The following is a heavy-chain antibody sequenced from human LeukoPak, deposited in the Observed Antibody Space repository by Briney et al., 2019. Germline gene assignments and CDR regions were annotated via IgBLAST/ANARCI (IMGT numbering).Heavy chain of an antibody. J-gene: IGHJ5*02. D-gene: IGHD1-26*01. V-gene: IGHV1-46*01. Sequence: GASVKVSCKASGYTFTSYYMHWVRQAPGQGLEWMGIINPSGGSTSYAQKFQGRVTMTRDTSTSTVYMELSGLRSEDTAVYYCARGSLGVGATSWFDPWGQGTLVTVSS. CDR3: ARGSLGVGATSWFDP. CDR2: INPSGGST. CDR1: GYTFTSYY.